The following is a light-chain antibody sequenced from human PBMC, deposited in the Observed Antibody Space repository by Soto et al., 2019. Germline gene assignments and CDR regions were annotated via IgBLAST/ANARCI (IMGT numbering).Light chain of an antibody. CDR2: DVT. Sequence: QSALTQPASVSGSPGQSITISCTGTSSDVGGYNYVSWYQHHPGKAPKFMIYDVTNRPSGVSNRFSGSKSDNTASLTISGLQAEDEADYYCSSYTSSSTLRYVFGTGTKLTVL. CDR1: SSDVGGYNY. J-gene: IGLJ1*01. V-gene: IGLV2-14*03. CDR3: SSYTSSSTLRYV.